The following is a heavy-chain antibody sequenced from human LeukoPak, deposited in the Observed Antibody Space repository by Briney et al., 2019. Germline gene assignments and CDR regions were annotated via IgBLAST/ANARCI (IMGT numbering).Heavy chain of an antibody. Sequence: PGGSLRLSCAASGFTFSSYSMNWVRQAPGKGLEWVSYISSSSSTIYYADSVKGRFTISRDNAKNSLYLQMNSLRAEDTAVYYCAREHLYGGNSDLGYWGQGTLVTVSS. CDR2: ISSSSSTI. D-gene: IGHD4-23*01. V-gene: IGHV3-48*01. CDR1: GFTFSSYS. CDR3: AREHLYGGNSDLGY. J-gene: IGHJ4*02.